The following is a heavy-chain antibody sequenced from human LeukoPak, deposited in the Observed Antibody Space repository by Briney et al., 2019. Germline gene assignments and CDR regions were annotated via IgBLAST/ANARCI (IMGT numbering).Heavy chain of an antibody. V-gene: IGHV3-30*18. CDR3: AKDRSYYYDSSGYYPGSD. CDR1: GFTFSSYG. J-gene: IGHJ4*02. CDR2: ISYDGSNK. Sequence: GGSLRLSCAGSGFTFSSYGMHWVRQAPGKGLEWVAVISYDGSNKYYADSVKGRFTISRDNSKNTLYLQMNSLRAEDTAVYYCAKDRSYYYDSSGYYPGSDWGQGTLVTVSS. D-gene: IGHD3-22*01.